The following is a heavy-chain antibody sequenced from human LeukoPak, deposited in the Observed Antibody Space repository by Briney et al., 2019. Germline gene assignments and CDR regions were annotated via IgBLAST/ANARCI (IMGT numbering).Heavy chain of an antibody. CDR3: AGVGVSPEMATILD. J-gene: IGHJ4*02. CDR2: IYTSGST. Sequence: SETLSLTCTVSGGSISSGSYYWSWIRQPAGKGLEWIGRIYTSGSTNYNPSLKSRVTISVDTSKNQFSLKLSSVTAADTAVYYCAGVGVSPEMATILDWGQGTLVTVSS. V-gene: IGHV4-61*02. CDR1: GGSISSGSYY. D-gene: IGHD5-24*01.